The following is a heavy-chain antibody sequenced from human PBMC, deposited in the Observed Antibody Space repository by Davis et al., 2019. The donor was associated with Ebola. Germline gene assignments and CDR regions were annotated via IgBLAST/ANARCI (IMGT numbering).Heavy chain of an antibody. J-gene: IGHJ4*02. Sequence: GESLKIPCAASGFPFSAYAMSWVRQPPGEGLQWVSTVSISGRDTYYIDSVMGRFTVSRDNSKNTVFLQMNSLRAEDTAHYYCAQGSSPDNWGPGTLVTVSS. D-gene: IGHD6-6*01. CDR1: GFPFSAYA. CDR3: AQGSSPDN. CDR2: VSISGRDT. V-gene: IGHV3-23*01.